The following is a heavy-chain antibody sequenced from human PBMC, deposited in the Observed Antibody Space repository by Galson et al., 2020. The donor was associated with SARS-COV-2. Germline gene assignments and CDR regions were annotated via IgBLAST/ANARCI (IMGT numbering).Heavy chain of an antibody. Sequence: SETMSLTCAVSAGSITSSNWWTWVRQPPGKGLEWNAEIFNSGSANYNRSLKSPVTISLDKSKNQFSLILRSVIAADTAVSYCVRDYGESHYFDCWGQGILVTVAS. CDR3: VRDYGESHYFDC. V-gene: IGHV4-4*02. CDR1: AGSITSSNW. D-gene: IGHD4-17*01. J-gene: IGHJ4*02. CDR2: IFNSGSA.